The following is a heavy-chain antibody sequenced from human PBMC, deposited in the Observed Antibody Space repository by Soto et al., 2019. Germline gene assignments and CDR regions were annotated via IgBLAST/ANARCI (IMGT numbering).Heavy chain of an antibody. CDR1: GFSFSSHS. D-gene: IGHD1-26*01. V-gene: IGHV3-21*06. CDR3: AREKLYSASSIDF. J-gene: IGHJ4*02. Sequence: PGGSLRLSCADYGFSFSSHSMHWVRQAPGKGLEWVSFISKNIIDTSHADSVKGRFTISRDNDKSKVYLQMDSLRIEDTGVYYCAREKLYSASSIDFWGQGTRVTVAS. CDR2: ISKNIIDT.